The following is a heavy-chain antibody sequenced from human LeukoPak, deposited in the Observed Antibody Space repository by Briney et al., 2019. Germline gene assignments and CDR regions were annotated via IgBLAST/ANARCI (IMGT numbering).Heavy chain of an antibody. J-gene: IGHJ5*02. CDR1: GGSISDSNYY. V-gene: IGHV4-39*01. CDR2: IYYSGSA. CDR3: ARQSTIAAARIDP. D-gene: IGHD6-25*01. Sequence: SETLSLTCTVSGGSISDSNYYWGWIRQPPGRGLEWIANIYYSGSAYYSPSLKSRVTVSIDTSKNQFSLKLNSVTAADTAVYYCARQSTIAAARIDPWGQGTMVTVSS.